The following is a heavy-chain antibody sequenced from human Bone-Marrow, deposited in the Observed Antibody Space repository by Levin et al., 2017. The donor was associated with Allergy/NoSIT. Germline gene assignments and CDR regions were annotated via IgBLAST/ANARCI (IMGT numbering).Heavy chain of an antibody. CDR3: TRHEAASSWSDWCDY. Sequence: GGSLRLSCAASGFTFSGSAMHWVRQASGKGLEWVGRIRSKANSYATAYAASVKGRFTISRDDSKNTAYLQMNSLKTEDTAVYYCTRHEAASSWSDWCDYWGQGTLVTVSS. V-gene: IGHV3-73*01. J-gene: IGHJ4*02. CDR1: GFTFSGSA. CDR2: IRSKANSYAT. D-gene: IGHD6-13*01.